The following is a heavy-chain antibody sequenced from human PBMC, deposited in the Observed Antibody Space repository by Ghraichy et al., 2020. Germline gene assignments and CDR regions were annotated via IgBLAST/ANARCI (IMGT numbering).Heavy chain of an antibody. J-gene: IGHJ3*02. CDR2: IYYSGST. V-gene: IGHV4-61*01. Sequence: SETLSLTCTVSGGSVSSGSYYWSWIRQPPGKGLEWLGYIYYSGSTKYNPSLKSRVTISVDTSKNQFSLKLSSVTAADTAVYYCARDRLAAHDTFDIWGQGTLVTVSS. D-gene: IGHD6-13*01. CDR1: GGSVSSGSYY. CDR3: ARDRLAAHDTFDI.